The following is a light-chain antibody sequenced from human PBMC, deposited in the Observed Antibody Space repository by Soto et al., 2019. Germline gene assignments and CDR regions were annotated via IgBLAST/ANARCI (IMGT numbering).Light chain of an antibody. CDR3: QQRSNWPALT. CDR1: ESVTTY. Sequence: DIVLTQSPATLSLALGERATLSCRASESVTTYLAWYRQKPGQPPRLLIYDASKRATGVPVRFSGSGSGTDFTLTISSLEPEDFAIYYCQQRSNWPALTFGGGTKVEIK. CDR2: DAS. V-gene: IGKV3-11*01. J-gene: IGKJ4*01.